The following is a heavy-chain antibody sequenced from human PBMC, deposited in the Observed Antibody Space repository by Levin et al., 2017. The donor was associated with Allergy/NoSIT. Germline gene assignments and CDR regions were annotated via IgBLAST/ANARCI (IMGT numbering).Heavy chain of an antibody. CDR2: IKQDGSEK. Sequence: GGSLRLSCAASGFTFSSYWMSWVRQAPGKGLEWVANIKQDGSEKYYVDSVKGRFTISRDNAKNSLYLQMNSLRAEDTAVYYCARGNGGGWYTYYYYYGMDVWGQGTTVTVSS. CDR3: ARGNGGGWYTYYYYYGMDV. J-gene: IGHJ6*02. D-gene: IGHD6-19*01. CDR1: GFTFSSYW. V-gene: IGHV3-7*01.